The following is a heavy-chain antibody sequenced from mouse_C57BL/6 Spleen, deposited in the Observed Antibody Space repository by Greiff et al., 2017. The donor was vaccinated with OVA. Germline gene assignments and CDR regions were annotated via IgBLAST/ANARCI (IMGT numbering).Heavy chain of an antibody. J-gene: IGHJ4*01. Sequence: QVQLKESGPELVKPGASVKISCTASGYTFTDYYINWVKQRPGQGLEWIGWIFPGSGSTYYNEKFKGKGTLTVDKSSSTAYMLLSSLTSEDSADYFCARRKSRLGTRDYAMDYWGQGTSVTVSS. V-gene: IGHV1-75*01. CDR1: GYTFTDYY. CDR2: IFPGSGST. D-gene: IGHD1-1*01. CDR3: ARRKSRLGTRDYAMDY.